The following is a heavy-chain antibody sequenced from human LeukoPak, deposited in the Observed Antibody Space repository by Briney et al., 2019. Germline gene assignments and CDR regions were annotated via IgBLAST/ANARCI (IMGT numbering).Heavy chain of an antibody. V-gene: IGHV3-23*01. Sequence: GGSLRLSCAASGFTFSTFAMIWVRQPPGKGLEWVSSIFPSGGEIHYADSVRGRFTISRDNSKSTLSLQMNSLRAEDTAVYYCASRHSDYVWGSYRSFDYWGQGTLVTVSS. D-gene: IGHD3-16*02. J-gene: IGHJ4*02. CDR2: IFPSGGEI. CDR3: ASRHSDYVWGSYRSFDY. CDR1: GFTFSTFA.